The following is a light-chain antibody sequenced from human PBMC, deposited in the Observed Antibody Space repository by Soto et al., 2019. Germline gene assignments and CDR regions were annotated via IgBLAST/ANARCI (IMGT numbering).Light chain of an antibody. J-gene: IGKJ2*01. V-gene: IGKV3-20*01. Sequence: EIVLTQSPGTLSLSPGERATLSCRASQSVSSSYLAWYQHKPGQAPRLLIYGASSRATGIPDRFSGSGSGTDFTLTISRLEPEDLAVYYCQQYGSSPLTFGQGTKLEIK. CDR1: QSVSSSY. CDR3: QQYGSSPLT. CDR2: GAS.